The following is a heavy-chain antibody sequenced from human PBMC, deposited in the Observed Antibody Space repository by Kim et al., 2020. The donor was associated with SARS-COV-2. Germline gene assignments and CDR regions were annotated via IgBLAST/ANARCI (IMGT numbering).Heavy chain of an antibody. D-gene: IGHD6-19*01. J-gene: IGHJ3*01. CDR2: INASGRRT. V-gene: IGHV3-23*01. CDR1: GFTFSNYA. CDR3: AKGAERSGWWEAFDV. Sequence: GGSLRLSCAASGFTFSNYAINWVRQAPGKGLQWVSGINASGRRTFYADSVKGRFTISRDNSKNTLHLQMDSLRAEDTGLYYCAKGAERSGWWEAFDVWGQRTMVTVSS.